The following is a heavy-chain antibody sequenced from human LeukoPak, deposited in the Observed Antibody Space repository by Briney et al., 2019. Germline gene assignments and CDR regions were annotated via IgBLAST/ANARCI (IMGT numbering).Heavy chain of an antibody. J-gene: IGHJ5*02. Sequence: GGSLSLSCAASGFTFSRYRMSWLRRAPGKGLEWVANINQDGSERHYADSVEGRFVISRDNDKNSLSLQMNSPRVEDTALYYCARADSYSWYGSWGQGTLVTVSS. D-gene: IGHD5-12*01. CDR2: INQDGSER. CDR3: ARADSYSWYGS. CDR1: GFTFSRYR. V-gene: IGHV3-7*01.